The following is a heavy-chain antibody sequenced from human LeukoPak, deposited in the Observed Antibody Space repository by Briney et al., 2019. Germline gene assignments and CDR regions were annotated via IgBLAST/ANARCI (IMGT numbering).Heavy chain of an antibody. CDR1: GFTFSSYW. Sequence: PGGSLRLSCAASGFTFSSYWMSWVRQAPGKGLEWVANIKQDGSEKYYVDSVKGRFTISRDNAKNSLYLQMNSLRAEDTAVYYCARSYYYDSSGYIGFDPWGQGTLVTVSS. D-gene: IGHD3-22*01. CDR2: IKQDGSEK. J-gene: IGHJ5*02. CDR3: ARSYYYDSSGYIGFDP. V-gene: IGHV3-7*03.